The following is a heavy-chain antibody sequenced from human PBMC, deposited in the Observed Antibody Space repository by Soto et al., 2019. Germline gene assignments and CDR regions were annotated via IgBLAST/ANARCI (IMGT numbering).Heavy chain of an antibody. J-gene: IGHJ4*02. CDR3: ARVDMIRGVTQFYY. CDR2: IYYSGST. Sequence: QVQLQESGPGLVKPSQTLSLTCTVSGGSISSGGYYWSGIRQHPGKGLEWIGYIYYSGSTYYNPSLKSRVTISVNTSKNQFSLKLSSVTAADTAVYYCARVDMIRGVTQFYYWGQGTLATVSS. CDR1: GGSISSGGYY. D-gene: IGHD3-10*01. V-gene: IGHV4-31*03.